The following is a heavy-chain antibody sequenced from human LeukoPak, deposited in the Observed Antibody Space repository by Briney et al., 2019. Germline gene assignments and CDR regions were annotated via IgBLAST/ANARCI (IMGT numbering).Heavy chain of an antibody. CDR1: GDSISRYY. V-gene: IGHV4-4*08. J-gene: IGHJ4*02. Sequence: SETLSLTCTVSGDSISRYYWSWIRQPPGKGLEWIGYINNSGGTSYNPSLKSRVTISLDTSKNQFSLKLNSVTTTDTAVYYCASQMSGASVSYWGQGTLVTVSS. CDR3: ASQMSGASVSY. CDR2: INNSGGT. D-gene: IGHD2-2*01.